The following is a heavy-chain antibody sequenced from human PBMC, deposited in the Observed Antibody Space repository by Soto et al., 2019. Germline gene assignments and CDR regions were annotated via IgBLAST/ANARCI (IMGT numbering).Heavy chain of an antibody. CDR1: GYTFTGYY. V-gene: IGHV1-2*02. CDR3: ARDERADHSMTTPGVSLLYY. Sequence: QVQLVQSGAEVKKPGASVKVSCKASGYTFTGYYMHWVRQAPGQGLEWMGWINPNSGGTNYAQKFQGRVTMTRDSSISTAYMELSRLRSDDTAVYYCARDERADHSMTTPGVSLLYYWGQGTLVTVSS. CDR2: INPNSGGT. D-gene: IGHD3-22*01. J-gene: IGHJ4*02.